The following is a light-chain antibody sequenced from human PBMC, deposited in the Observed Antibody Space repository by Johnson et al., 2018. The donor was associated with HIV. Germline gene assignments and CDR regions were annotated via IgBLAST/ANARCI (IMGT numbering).Light chain of an antibody. CDR1: NSNIGNNY. CDR3: GTWDSSLSAGRV. Sequence: QSVLTQPPSVSAAPGQKVTISCSGSNSNIGNNYVSWYQQLPGTAPKLLIYENNKRPSGIPDRFSGSKSGTSATLGITGLQTGDEADYYCGTWDSSLSAGRVFGTGTKVTVL. V-gene: IGLV1-51*02. J-gene: IGLJ1*01. CDR2: ENN.